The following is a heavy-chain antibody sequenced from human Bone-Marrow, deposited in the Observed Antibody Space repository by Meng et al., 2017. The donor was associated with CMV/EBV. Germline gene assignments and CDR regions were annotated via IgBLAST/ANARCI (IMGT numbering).Heavy chain of an antibody. CDR1: GYTFTAYY. D-gene: IGHD6-13*01. Sequence: ASVKVSCKSSGYTFTAYYIHWVRQAPGQGLEWMGWINPNSGGTKFANTFQGRVTMTRDTSISTAYMELSRLRSDDTAVYYCARDWWWQQLGYGMDVWGQGTTVTVSS. V-gene: IGHV1-2*02. J-gene: IGHJ6*02. CDR3: ARDWWWQQLGYGMDV. CDR2: INPNSGGT.